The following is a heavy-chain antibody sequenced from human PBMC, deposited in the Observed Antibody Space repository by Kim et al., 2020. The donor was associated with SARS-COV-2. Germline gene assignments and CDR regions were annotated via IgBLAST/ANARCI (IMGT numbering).Heavy chain of an antibody. CDR3: AREAGYCGGDCSFDY. D-gene: IGHD2-21*02. V-gene: IGHV1-69*01. Sequence: QKFQGRVTITADESTSTAYMELSSLRSEDTAVYYCAREAGYCGGDCSFDYWGQGTLVTVSS. J-gene: IGHJ4*02.